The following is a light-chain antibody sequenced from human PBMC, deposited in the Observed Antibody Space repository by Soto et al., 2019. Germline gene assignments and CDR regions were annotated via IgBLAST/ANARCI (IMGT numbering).Light chain of an antibody. CDR2: GAS. Sequence: EIVMTQSPATLSVSPGERATLSCMASQSFSSNLAWYQQKPGQAPRLLISGASTRATGIPGRFSGSGSGTEFTLTISSLQSEDFAVYDCQQYNSWPPYTFGQGTKLEIK. CDR1: QSFSSN. J-gene: IGKJ2*01. V-gene: IGKV3-15*01. CDR3: QQYNSWPPYT.